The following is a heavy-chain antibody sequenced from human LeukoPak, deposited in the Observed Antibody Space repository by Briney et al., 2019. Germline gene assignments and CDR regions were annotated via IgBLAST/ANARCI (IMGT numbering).Heavy chain of an antibody. CDR2: IYYSGST. CDR3: ARGGSYLSAFDI. Sequence: SETLSLTCTVSGGSISSYYWSWIRRPPGKGLEWIGYIYYSGSTNYNPSLKSRVTISVDTSKNQFSLRLSSVTAADTAVYYCARGGSYLSAFDIWGQGTMVTVSS. V-gene: IGHV4-59*13. J-gene: IGHJ3*02. CDR1: GGSISSYY. D-gene: IGHD1-26*01.